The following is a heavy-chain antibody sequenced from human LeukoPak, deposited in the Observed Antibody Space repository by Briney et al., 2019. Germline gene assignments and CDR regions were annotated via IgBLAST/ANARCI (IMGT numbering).Heavy chain of an antibody. CDR1: GYSFTSYW. V-gene: IGHV5-51*01. CDR2: IYPGDSDT. CDR3: ARKPGYSSGWFVKGFDY. D-gene: IGHD6-19*01. J-gene: IGHJ4*02. Sequence: GESLQISCKGSGYSFTSYWIGWVRQMPGKGLEWMGIIYPGDSDTRYSPSFQGQVTISADKSISTAYLQWSSLKASDTAMYYCARKPGYSSGWFVKGFDYWGQGTLVTVSS.